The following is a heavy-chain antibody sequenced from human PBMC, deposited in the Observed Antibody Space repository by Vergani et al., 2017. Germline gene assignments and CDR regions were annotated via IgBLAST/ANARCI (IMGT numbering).Heavy chain of an antibody. J-gene: IGHJ4*02. CDR2: IHHSGDT. CDR3: ARGSCLGGSCYKPLFDY. V-gene: IGHV4-38-2*01. D-gene: IGHD2-15*01. CDR1: DSSIMTNPY. Sequence: QVQLQESGPGLVKPSETLTLTCDVSDSSIMTNPYWGWFRQSTGKGLEWIGCIHHSGDTHYNSSLKSRVSMSGDTSKNQFSPNLTSVTAADTAVYFCARGSCLGGSCYKPLFDYWGQGILVTVSS.